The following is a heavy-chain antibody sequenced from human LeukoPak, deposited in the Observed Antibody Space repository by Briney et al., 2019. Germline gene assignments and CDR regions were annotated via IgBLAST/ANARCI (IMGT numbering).Heavy chain of an antibody. CDR3: ARVSGGSTFDY. V-gene: IGHV1-46*01. CDR2: INPSGGST. Sequence: ASVKVSCKTSGYTLTSYYMHWVRQAPGQGLEWMGIINPSGGSTSYTQKFQGRVTMTRDTSTSTVYMELSSLTSEDTAVYYCARVSGGSTFDYWGQGTLVTVSS. CDR1: GYTLTSYY. J-gene: IGHJ4*02. D-gene: IGHD1-26*01.